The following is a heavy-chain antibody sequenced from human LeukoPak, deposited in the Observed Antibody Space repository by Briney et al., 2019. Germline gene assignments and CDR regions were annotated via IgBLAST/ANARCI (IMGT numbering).Heavy chain of an antibody. Sequence: GGSLRLSCAASGFTFSSYSMNWVRQAPGKGLEWVSSVSLISSYIYYADSVKGRFTISRDNAKNSLYLQMNSLRAEDTAVYYCARGRPGKISMIVVITHPAFDYWGQGTLVTVSA. V-gene: IGHV3-21*01. CDR2: VSLISSYI. CDR1: GFTFSSYS. CDR3: ARGRPGKISMIVVITHPAFDY. D-gene: IGHD3-22*01. J-gene: IGHJ4*02.